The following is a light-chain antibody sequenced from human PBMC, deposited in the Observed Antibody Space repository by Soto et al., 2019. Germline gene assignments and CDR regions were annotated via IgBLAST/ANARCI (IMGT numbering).Light chain of an antibody. CDR3: LHHNGYPPV. CDR1: QHITND. V-gene: IGKV1-17*01. CDR2: LVS. Sequence: DIQMTQSPSSLSASVGDTVTITCRASQHITNDCAWYQQKAGRAPKCLILLVSRLQTGVPSRFSGSGSGTEFTLTISSLQPEDFATYYCLHHNGYPPVFGQGTKVEIK. J-gene: IGKJ2*01.